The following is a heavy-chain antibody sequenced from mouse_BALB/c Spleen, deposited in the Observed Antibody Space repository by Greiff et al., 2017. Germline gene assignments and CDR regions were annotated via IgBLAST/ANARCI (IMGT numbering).Heavy chain of an antibody. CDR3: ARRDGTAMDY. CDR2: IYPGSGNT. V-gene: IGHV1-63*01. Sequence: VQLQQSGAELVRPGTSVKISCKASGYAFTNYWLGWVKQRPGHGLEWIGDIYPGSGNTYYNEKFKGKATLTADKSSSTAYMQLSSLTSEDSAFYFCARRDGTAMDYWGQGTSVTVSS. D-gene: IGHD2-3*01. CDR1: GYAFTNYW. J-gene: IGHJ4*01.